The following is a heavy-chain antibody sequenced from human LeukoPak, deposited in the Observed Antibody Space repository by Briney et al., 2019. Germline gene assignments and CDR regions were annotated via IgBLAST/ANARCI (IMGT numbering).Heavy chain of an antibody. Sequence: SETLSLTCTVSGGSISSYYWSWIRQPAGKGPEWIGRIYTSGSTNYNPSLKSRVTMSVDTSKNQFSLKLSSVTAADTAVYYCARECSSTSCSDAFDIWGQGTMVTVSS. CDR2: IYTSGST. CDR3: ARECSSTSCSDAFDI. J-gene: IGHJ3*02. V-gene: IGHV4-4*07. D-gene: IGHD2-2*01. CDR1: GGSISSYY.